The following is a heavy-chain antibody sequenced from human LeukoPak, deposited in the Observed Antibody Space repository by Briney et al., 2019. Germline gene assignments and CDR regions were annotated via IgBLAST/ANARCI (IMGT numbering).Heavy chain of an antibody. CDR1: GDSITTNNYY. J-gene: IGHJ4*02. CDR2: IYYSGST. Sequence: PSETLSLTCSVSGDSITTNNYYWSWIRQPPGKGLEWIGYIYYSGSTYYNPSLKSRVTISVDTSKNQFSLKLSSVTAADTAVYYCARDLLNEGNHLDYWGQGTLVTVSS. CDR3: ARDLLNEGNHLDY. D-gene: IGHD4-23*01. V-gene: IGHV4-30-4*01.